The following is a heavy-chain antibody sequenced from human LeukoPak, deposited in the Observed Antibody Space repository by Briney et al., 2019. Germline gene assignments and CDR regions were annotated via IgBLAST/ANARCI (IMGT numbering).Heavy chain of an antibody. J-gene: IGHJ4*02. V-gene: IGHV3-23*01. CDR1: GFTFSNYA. Sequence: GGSLRLSCAASGFTFSNYAMSWVRQAPGKGLEWVSAISGSGGSTYYADSVKGRFTLSRDNSKNTLYLQINSLRAEDTAVYYCARGYCSGTACDLGYWGQGTLVTVSS. D-gene: IGHD2-15*01. CDR3: ARGYCSGTACDLGY. CDR2: ISGSGGST.